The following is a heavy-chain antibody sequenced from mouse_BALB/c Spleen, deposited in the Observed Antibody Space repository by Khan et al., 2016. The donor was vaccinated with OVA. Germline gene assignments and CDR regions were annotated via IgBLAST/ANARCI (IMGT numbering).Heavy chain of an antibody. J-gene: IGHJ3*01. D-gene: IGHD4-1*01. CDR2: INSDGYYT. V-gene: IGHV5-6*01. Sequence: EVQLQESGGDLVKPGGSLRLFCAASGFTFSTYCMSWVRQFSDKRLEWVATINSDGYYTYYPDTVKGRFTISRNNAENTLYLQMGSLKSEDTAIYYCASHLTESFAYGGQGNLVTVST. CDR3: ASHLTESFAY. CDR1: GFTFSTYC.